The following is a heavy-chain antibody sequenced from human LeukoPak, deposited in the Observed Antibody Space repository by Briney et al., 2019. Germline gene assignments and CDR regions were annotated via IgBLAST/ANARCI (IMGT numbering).Heavy chain of an antibody. J-gene: IGHJ4*02. D-gene: IGHD3-22*01. CDR2: ISTSSDNM. Sequence: PGGPLRLSCAASGFTFTTYSMTWVRQAPGKGLEWVSSISTSSDNMNYADSVKGRFTISRDNAKNSLYLQMNSLRAEDTSVYYCARRYYDRSCYYFDYWGQGTRVSVSS. CDR3: ARRYYDRSCYYFDY. CDR1: GFTFTTYS. V-gene: IGHV3-21*01.